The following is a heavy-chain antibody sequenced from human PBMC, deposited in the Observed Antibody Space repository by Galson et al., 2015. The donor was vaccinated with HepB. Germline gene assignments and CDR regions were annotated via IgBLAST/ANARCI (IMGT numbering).Heavy chain of an antibody. CDR3: ARGHSPNGMDV. J-gene: IGHJ6*02. CDR1: GGSISSGGYY. Sequence: LSLTCTVSGGSISSGGYYWSWIRQHPGKGLEWIGYIYYSGSTYYNPSLKSRVTISVDTSKNQFSLKLSSVTAADTAVYYCARGHSPNGMDVWGQGTTVTVSS. CDR2: IYYSGST. V-gene: IGHV4-31*03.